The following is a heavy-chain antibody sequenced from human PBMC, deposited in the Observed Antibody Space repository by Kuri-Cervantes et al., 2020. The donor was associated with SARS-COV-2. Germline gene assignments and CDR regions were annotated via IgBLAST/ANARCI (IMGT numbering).Heavy chain of an antibody. D-gene: IGHD2-21*01. J-gene: IGHJ4*02. Sequence: GESLKISCAASGFTFSSYAMSWVRQAPGKGLEWVSAISGSGGSTYYADSVKGRFTISRDNSKNTLYLQMKSLRTEDTALYYCARDRVGVHDSWGQGTLVTVSS. CDR3: ARDRVGVHDS. CDR2: ISGSGGST. V-gene: IGHV3-23*01. CDR1: GFTFSSYA.